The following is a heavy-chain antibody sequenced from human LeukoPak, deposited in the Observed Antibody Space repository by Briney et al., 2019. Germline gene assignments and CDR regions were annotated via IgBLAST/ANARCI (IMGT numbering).Heavy chain of an antibody. D-gene: IGHD5-12*01. CDR3: AKELYSGYGPFDY. V-gene: IGHV3-23*01. Sequence: GGSLRLSCAASGFTFSSYAMIWVRQAPGKGLEWVSAIGGSGSSTSYADSVKGRFTISRDNSKNTLYLQMNSLRAEDTAVYYCAKELYSGYGPFDYWGQGTLVTVSS. J-gene: IGHJ4*02. CDR2: IGGSGSST. CDR1: GFTFSSYA.